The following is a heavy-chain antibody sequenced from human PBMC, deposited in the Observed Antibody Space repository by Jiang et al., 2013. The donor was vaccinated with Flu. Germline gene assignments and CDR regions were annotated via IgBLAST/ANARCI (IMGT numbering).Heavy chain of an antibody. CDR2: TYYRSKWYN. CDR3: ARDQSSGWYVFDY. V-gene: IGHV6-1*01. D-gene: IGHD6-19*01. Sequence: EWLGRTYYRSKWYNDYAVSVKSRITINPDTSKNQFSLQLNSVTPEDTAVYYCARDQSSGWYVFDYWGQGTLVTVSS. J-gene: IGHJ4*02.